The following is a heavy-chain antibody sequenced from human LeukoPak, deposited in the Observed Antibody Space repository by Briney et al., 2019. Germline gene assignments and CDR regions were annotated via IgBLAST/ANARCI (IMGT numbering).Heavy chain of an antibody. V-gene: IGHV3-7*01. CDR3: ARANNYFDY. D-gene: IGHD4/OR15-4a*01. J-gene: IGHJ4*02. CDR1: GFTFSSYA. CDR2: IKQDGSQT. Sequence: GRSLRLSCAASGFTFSSYAMSWVRQAPGKGLEWVASIKQDGSQTLYLDSMKGRLTISRDNAKNSLYLQMNSLRAEGTAVYYCARANNYFDYWGQGTLVTVSS.